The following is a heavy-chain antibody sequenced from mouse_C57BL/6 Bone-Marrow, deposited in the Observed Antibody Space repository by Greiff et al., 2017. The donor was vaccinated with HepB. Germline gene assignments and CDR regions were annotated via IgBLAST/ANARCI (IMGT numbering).Heavy chain of an antibody. V-gene: IGHV1-81*01. CDR3: AREEVWSWAWFAY. Sequence: QVQLKQSGAELARPGASVKLSCKASGYTFTSYGISWVKQRTGQGLEWIGEIYPRSGNTYYNEKFKGKATLTADKSSSTAYMELRSLTSEDSAVYFCAREEVWSWAWFAYWGQGTLVTVSA. CDR1: GYTFTSYG. D-gene: IGHD2-10*02. CDR2: IYPRSGNT. J-gene: IGHJ3*01.